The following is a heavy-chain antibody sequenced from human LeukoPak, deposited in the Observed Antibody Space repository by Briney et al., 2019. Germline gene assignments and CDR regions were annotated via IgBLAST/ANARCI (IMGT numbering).Heavy chain of an antibody. D-gene: IGHD6-19*01. CDR1: GFTVSSNY. J-gene: IGHJ6*03. CDR3: ARVIAVAGYYYYYYMDV. V-gene: IGHV3-66*01. CDR2: IYSGGST. Sequence: SGGSLRLSCAASGFTVSSNYMSWVRQAPGKGLEWVSVIYSGGSTYYADSVKGRFTISRDNSKNTLYLQMNSLRAEDTAVYYCARVIAVAGYYYYYYMDVWGKGTTVTISS.